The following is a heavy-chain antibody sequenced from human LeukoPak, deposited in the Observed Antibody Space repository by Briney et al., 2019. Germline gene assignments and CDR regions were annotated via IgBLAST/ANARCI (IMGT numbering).Heavy chain of an antibody. CDR2: MNPNSGNT. CDR3: ARAIVVVVAATPLNYYYGVDV. J-gene: IGHJ6*02. Sequence: RASVKVSYKASGYTFTSYDINWVRQATGQGLEWMGWMNPNSGNTGYAQKFQGRVTMTRNTSISTAYMELSSLRSEDTAVYYCARAIVVVVAATPLNYYYGVDVWGQGTTVTVSS. V-gene: IGHV1-8*01. CDR1: GYTFTSYD. D-gene: IGHD2-15*01.